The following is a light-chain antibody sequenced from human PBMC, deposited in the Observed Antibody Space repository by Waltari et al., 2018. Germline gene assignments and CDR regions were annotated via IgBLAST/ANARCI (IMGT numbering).Light chain of an antibody. CDR3: QQYNGWPRT. J-gene: IGKJ1*01. Sequence: EIVMTQSPATLSLSPGDRATLSCRASQSVSSNLAWYQQHPGQAPRLLIYAASTRATGVPARFSGSGSGTDFTLTISSLQSEDFAVYYCQQYNGWPRTFGQGTKVEI. CDR1: QSVSSN. CDR2: AAS. V-gene: IGKV3-15*01.